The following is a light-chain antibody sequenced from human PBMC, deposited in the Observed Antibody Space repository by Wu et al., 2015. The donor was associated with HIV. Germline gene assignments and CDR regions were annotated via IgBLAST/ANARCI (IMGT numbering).Light chain of an antibody. V-gene: IGKV3-15*01. CDR3: QQYNNWPLT. CDR2: GAS. Sequence: EIVMTQSAATLSVSPGERATLSCRASQSVSSNLAWYQQNPGQAPRLLIYGASTRATGIPARFSGSGSGTEFTLTISSLQSEDFAVYYCQQYNNWPLTFGGGTKVEIK. CDR1: QSVSSN. J-gene: IGKJ4*01.